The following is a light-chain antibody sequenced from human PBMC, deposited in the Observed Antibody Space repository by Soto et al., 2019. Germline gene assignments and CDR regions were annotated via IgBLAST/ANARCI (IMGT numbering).Light chain of an antibody. V-gene: IGKV3-15*01. CDR1: QSVSSN. Sequence: EIVMTQSQATLSVSPGERATLSCRASQSVSSNVAWYQQKPGQAPRLLIYGASTRATGIPARFSGSGSGTEFTLTISSLQSEDFAVYYCQQYNNWPRTFGQVTKVDIK. CDR2: GAS. CDR3: QQYNNWPRT. J-gene: IGKJ1*01.